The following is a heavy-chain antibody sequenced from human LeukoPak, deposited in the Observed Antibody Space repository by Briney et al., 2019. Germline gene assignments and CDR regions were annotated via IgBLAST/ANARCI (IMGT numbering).Heavy chain of an antibody. CDR1: GGSISNINYS. CDR2: IYYSGST. Sequence: PSQTLSLTCTVSGGSISNINYSWSWIRQPPGKGLEWIGSIYYSGSTYYNPSLKSRVTISVDTSKNQFSLKLSSVTAADTAVYYCAGETYGSGSYGVWGQGTXVTXXS. CDR3: AGETYGSGSYGV. V-gene: IGHV4-39*07. D-gene: IGHD1-26*01. J-gene: IGHJ4*02.